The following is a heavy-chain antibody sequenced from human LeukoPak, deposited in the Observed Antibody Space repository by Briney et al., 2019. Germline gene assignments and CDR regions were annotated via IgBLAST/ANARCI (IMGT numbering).Heavy chain of an antibody. CDR1: GGSISSSSYY. D-gene: IGHD3-3*01. J-gene: IGHJ3*02. V-gene: IGHV4-39*01. CDR2: IYYSGST. Sequence: PSETLSLTCTVSGGSISSSSYYWGWIRQPPGKGLEWIGSIYYSGSTYYNPSLKSRVTISVDTSKNQFSLKLSSVTAADTAVYYCARGRLTIFGHAFDIWGQGTMVTVSS. CDR3: ARGRLTIFGHAFDI.